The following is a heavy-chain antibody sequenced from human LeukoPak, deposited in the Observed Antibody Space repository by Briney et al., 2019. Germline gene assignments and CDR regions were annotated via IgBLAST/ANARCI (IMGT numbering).Heavy chain of an antibody. CDR1: EFTFDDYA. Sequence: GRSLRLSCAASEFTFDDYAMHWVRQAPGKGLEWVSGISWSSGSIGYADSVKGRFTISRDNAKNSLYLQMNSLRAEDTALYYCAKTNELGYCSSTSCYIDYWGQGTLVTVSS. CDR3: AKTNELGYCSSTSCYIDY. V-gene: IGHV3-9*01. D-gene: IGHD2-2*01. CDR2: ISWSSGSI. J-gene: IGHJ4*02.